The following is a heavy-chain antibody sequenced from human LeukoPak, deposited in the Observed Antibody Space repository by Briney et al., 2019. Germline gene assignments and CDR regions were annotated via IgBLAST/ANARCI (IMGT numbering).Heavy chain of an antibody. V-gene: IGHV3-23*01. CDR3: AKAYGSTYYYGMDV. Sequence: QPGGSLRLSCAASGFSFSSYAMNWVRQAPGKGLGWVSGISGSGGTTYYPDSVKGRFTISRDNSKNTLYLQMNSLRADDTAVYYCAKAYGSTYYYGMDVWGQGTTVTVFS. J-gene: IGHJ6*02. CDR2: ISGSGGTT. CDR1: GFSFSSYA. D-gene: IGHD3-10*01.